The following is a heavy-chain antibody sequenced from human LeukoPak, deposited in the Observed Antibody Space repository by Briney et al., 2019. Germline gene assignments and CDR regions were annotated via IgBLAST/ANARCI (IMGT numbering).Heavy chain of an antibody. V-gene: IGHV4-39*06. D-gene: IGHD6-19*01. J-gene: IGHJ4*02. Sequence: SETLSLTCSVSGGSISSSNYYWGWIRQPPGKGLEWIGSIHYSGATYYNPSLKSRVTISVDTSNNQFPLKLSSVTAADTAVYYCARDRLSGWNPFVYWGQGTLVTVSS. CDR2: IHYSGAT. CDR1: GGSISSSNYY. CDR3: ARDRLSGWNPFVY.